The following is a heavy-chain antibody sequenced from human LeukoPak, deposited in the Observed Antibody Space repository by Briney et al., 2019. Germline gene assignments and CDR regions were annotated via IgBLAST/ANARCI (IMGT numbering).Heavy chain of an antibody. D-gene: IGHD3-10*01. CDR3: ARRRGVTFGDFDY. CDR2: IYHSGST. J-gene: IGHJ4*02. V-gene: IGHV4-4*02. Sequence: SETLSLTCAVSGGSISSSNWWSWVRQPPGKGLEWIGEIYHSGSTNYNPSLKSRVTISVDKSKNQFSLKLSSVTAADTAVYYCARRRGVTFGDFDYWGQGTLVTVSS. CDR1: GGSISSSNW.